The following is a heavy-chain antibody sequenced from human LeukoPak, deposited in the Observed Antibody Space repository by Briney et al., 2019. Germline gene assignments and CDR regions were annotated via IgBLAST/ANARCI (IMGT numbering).Heavy chain of an antibody. V-gene: IGHV3-9*01. J-gene: IGHJ4*02. CDR1: GFTFDDYA. CDR2: ISWNSGSI. CDR3: VVYSGYDGYFDY. D-gene: IGHD5-12*01. Sequence: GGSLRLSCAASGFTFDDYAMHWVRQAPGKGLEWVSGISWNSGSIGYADSVKGRFTISRDNAKNSLYLQMNSLRAEDTALYYCVVYSGYDGYFDYWGQGTLVTVSS.